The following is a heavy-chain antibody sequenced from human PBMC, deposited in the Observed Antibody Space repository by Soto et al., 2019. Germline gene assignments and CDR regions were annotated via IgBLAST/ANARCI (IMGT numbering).Heavy chain of an antibody. CDR2: IWYDGSNK. J-gene: IGHJ4*02. CDR1: GFSFNSYG. Sequence: QVQLVESGGGVVQPGRSLRLSCAASGFSFNSYGMQWVRQAPGKGLEWVALIWYDGSNKYYADSVKGRFTISRDNSKNTLYLQMSSRRAEDTAVYYCARGYNSGPPDPYNEYWGQGTLVTVSS. D-gene: IGHD6-19*01. CDR3: ARGYNSGPPDPYNEY. V-gene: IGHV3-33*01.